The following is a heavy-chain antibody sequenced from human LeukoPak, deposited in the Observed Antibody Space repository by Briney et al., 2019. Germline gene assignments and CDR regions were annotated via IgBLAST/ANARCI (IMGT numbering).Heavy chain of an antibody. CDR1: GFRFSGYW. D-gene: IGHD3-9*01. CDR2: INLGGSNK. Sequence: GGSLRLSCVASGFRFSGYWMHWVRQAPGKGLEWVATINLGGSNKYYVDSVMGRFTISRDDARNSLHLQMNSLRVEDTAVYYCTGIDAAWGQGTLVTVSS. CDR3: TGIDAA. V-gene: IGHV3-7*03. J-gene: IGHJ5*02.